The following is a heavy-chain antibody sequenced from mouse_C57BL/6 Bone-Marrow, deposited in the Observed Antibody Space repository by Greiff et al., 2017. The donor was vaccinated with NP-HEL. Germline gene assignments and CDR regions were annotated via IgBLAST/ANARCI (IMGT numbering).Heavy chain of an antibody. V-gene: IGHV5-16*01. J-gene: IGHJ4*01. Sequence: EVQVVESEGGLVQPGSSMKLSCTASGFTFSDYYMAWVRQVPEKGLEWVANINYDGSSTYYLDSLKSRFIISRDNAKNILYLQMSSLKSEDTATYYCARNWDGGAMDYWGQGTSVTVSS. D-gene: IGHD4-1*01. CDR1: GFTFSDYY. CDR3: ARNWDGGAMDY. CDR2: INYDGSST.